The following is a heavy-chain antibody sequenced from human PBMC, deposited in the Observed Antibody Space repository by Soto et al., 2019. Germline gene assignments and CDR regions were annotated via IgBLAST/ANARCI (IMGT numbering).Heavy chain of an antibody. J-gene: IGHJ6*02. CDR1: GGSFSGYY. V-gene: IGHV4-34*01. CDR3: ATVTVGGQGDYYYYGTDV. CDR2: INDFGNT. D-gene: IGHD1-26*01. Sequence: SETLSLTCGVYGGSFSGYYWGWIRQSPGKGLEWIGEINDFGNTDYNPSLKSRATISKDTSKNQFSLRLHSLTAADTAVYYCATVTVGGQGDYYYYGTDVWGQGTTVTVSS.